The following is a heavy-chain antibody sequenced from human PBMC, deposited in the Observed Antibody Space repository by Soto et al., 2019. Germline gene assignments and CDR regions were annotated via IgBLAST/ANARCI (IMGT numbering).Heavy chain of an antibody. D-gene: IGHD3-10*01. V-gene: IGHV1-69*12. CDR1: GGTFSSYA. Sequence: QVQLVQSGAEVKKPGSSVKVSCKASGGTFSSYAISWVRQAPGQGLEWMGGIIPIFGTANYAQKFQGRVTTPADESTSTAYMELSSLRSEDTAVYYCARASGYYGSGSASHYYGMDVWGQGTTVTVSS. CDR3: ARASGYYGSGSASHYYGMDV. CDR2: IIPIFGTA. J-gene: IGHJ6*02.